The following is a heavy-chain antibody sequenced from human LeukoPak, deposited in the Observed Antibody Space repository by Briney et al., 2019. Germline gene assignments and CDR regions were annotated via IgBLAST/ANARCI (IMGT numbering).Heavy chain of an antibody. J-gene: IGHJ4*02. CDR2: LYYSGST. CDR1: GGSITSSSYY. Sequence: SETLSLTCTVSGGSITSSSYYWGWIRQPPGKGLEWIGSLYYSGSTYYNPSLKSRVTISVDTSKNQFSLKLSSVTAADTAVYYCASCSGGSCYLVPYFDYWGQGTLVTVSS. CDR3: ASCSGGSCYLVPYFDY. V-gene: IGHV4-39*01. D-gene: IGHD2-15*01.